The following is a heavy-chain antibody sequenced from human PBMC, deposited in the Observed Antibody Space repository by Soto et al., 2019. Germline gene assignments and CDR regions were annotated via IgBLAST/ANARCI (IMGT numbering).Heavy chain of an antibody. CDR2: ISKDGNDQ. D-gene: IGHD1-26*01. V-gene: IGHV3-30*18. CDR1: GFTFSTYA. J-gene: IGHJ4*02. CDR3: VKDRWEFTRYFDS. Sequence: QVQLVESGGGVVQPGTSLRLSCAASGFTFSTYAMHWVRQAPGKGLEWVAMISKDGNDQYYADSVKGRFTVSRDNSKNTVSLQMHSLRPEDTAFYYCVKDRWEFTRYFDSWGQGTLVTVSS.